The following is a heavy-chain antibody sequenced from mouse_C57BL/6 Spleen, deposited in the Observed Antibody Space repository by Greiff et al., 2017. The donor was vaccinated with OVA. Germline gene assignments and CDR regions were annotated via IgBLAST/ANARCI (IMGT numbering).Heavy chain of an antibody. CDR2: IDPSDSET. Sequence: VQLQQPGAELVRPGSSVTLSCKASGYTFTSYWMHWVKQRPIQGLEWIGNIDPSDSETHYNQKFKDKATLTVDKSSSTAYMQLSSLTSEDSAVYYCARGGQPALGFAYWGQGTLVTVSA. D-gene: IGHD6-1*02. V-gene: IGHV1-52*01. CDR3: ARGGQPALGFAY. J-gene: IGHJ3*01. CDR1: GYTFTSYW.